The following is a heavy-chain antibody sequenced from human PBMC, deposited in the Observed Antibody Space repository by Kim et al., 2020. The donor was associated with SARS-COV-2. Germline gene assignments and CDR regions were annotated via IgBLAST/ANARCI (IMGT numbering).Heavy chain of an antibody. CDR3: AKSFFTMAGMYGMDV. Sequence: DSVKGRFTISRDNSKNALYLQMNSLRAEDTAVYYCAKSFFTMAGMYGMDVWGQGTTVTVSS. D-gene: IGHD3-10*01. V-gene: IGHV3-30*02. J-gene: IGHJ6*02.